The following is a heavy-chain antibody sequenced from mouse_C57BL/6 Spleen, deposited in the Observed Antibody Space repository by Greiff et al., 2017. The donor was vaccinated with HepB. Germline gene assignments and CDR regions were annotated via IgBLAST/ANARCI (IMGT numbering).Heavy chain of an antibody. J-gene: IGHJ3*01. CDR1: GFNIKDYY. D-gene: IGHD2-14*01. V-gene: IGHV14-2*01. CDR3: AITSLGGGYDDGVAY. Sequence: EVQLQQSGAELVKPGASVKLSCTASGFNIKDYYMHWVKQRTEQGLEWIGRIDPEDGETKYAPKLQGKATITADTSSNTAYRQLSSLTYEDTAVYYCAITSLGGGYDDGVAYWGQGARVTVAA. CDR2: IDPEDGET.